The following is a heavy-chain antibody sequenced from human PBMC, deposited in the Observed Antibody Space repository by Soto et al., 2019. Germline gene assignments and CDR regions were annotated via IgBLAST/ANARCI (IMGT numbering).Heavy chain of an antibody. Sequence: PGGSLRLSCAASVFTFSSYSMNWVRQAPGKGLEWVAVISYDGSNKYYADSVKGRFTISRDNSKNTLYLQMNSLRAEDTAVYYCVRKYDTAMIEIDFWAQRTLVTVSS. V-gene: IGHV3-30*03. J-gene: IGHJ5*01. CDR1: VFTFSSYS. D-gene: IGHD5-12*01. CDR3: VRKYDTAMIEIDF. CDR2: ISYDGSNK.